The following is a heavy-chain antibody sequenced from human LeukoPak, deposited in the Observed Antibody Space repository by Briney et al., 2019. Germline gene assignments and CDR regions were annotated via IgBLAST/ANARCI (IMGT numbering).Heavy chain of an antibody. CDR3: AKARYSNYDYFDY. Sequence: GGSLGLSCAASGFTFGSYTMTWVRQAPGKGLEWVSAISGSGGDTYYADSVKGRFTISRDNSKNTLLLQMNSLRAEDTAIYYCAKARYSNYDYFDYWGQGTLVTVSS. CDR2: ISGSGGDT. D-gene: IGHD4-11*01. V-gene: IGHV3-23*01. J-gene: IGHJ4*02. CDR1: GFTFGSYT.